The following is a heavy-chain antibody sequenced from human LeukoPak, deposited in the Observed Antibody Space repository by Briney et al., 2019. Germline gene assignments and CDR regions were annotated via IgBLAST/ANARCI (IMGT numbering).Heavy chain of an antibody. CDR1: GYSISSGYY. Sequence: PSETLSLTCTVSGYSISSGYYWGWIRQPPGKGLEWIGSIYHSGSTYYNPSLKSRVTISVDTSRNQFSLKLSSVTAADTAVYYCATTESSSSYYLSRALKYWGQGTLVTVSS. D-gene: IGHD3-22*01. CDR3: ATTESSSSYYLSRALKY. CDR2: IYHSGST. V-gene: IGHV4-38-2*02. J-gene: IGHJ4*02.